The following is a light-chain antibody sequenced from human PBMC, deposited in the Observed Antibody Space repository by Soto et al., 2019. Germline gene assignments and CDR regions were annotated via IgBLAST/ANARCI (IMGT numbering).Light chain of an antibody. CDR3: QQRGNWHPGFT. J-gene: IGKJ3*01. CDR2: DTS. Sequence: EIVLTQSPATLSLSPGERATLSCRASQSVSIHLAWYQQKGGQAPRLLIYDTSNRATGIPARFSGSGSGTDFTLTISSLETEDSAVYYCQQRGNWHPGFTFGPGTKVDIK. CDR1: QSVSIH. V-gene: IGKV3-11*01.